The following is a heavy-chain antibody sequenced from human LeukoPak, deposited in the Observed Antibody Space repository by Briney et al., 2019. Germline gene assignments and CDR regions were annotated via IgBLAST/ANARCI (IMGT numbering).Heavy chain of an antibody. Sequence: GGSLRLSCAASGFTFDDYAMHWVRQAPGKGLEWVSGITGSGGRTYYADSVKGRFTISRDNSKNTLYLQMNSLRAEDTAIYYCAKEYTGTFSPFPSYFDNWGQGTLVTVSS. D-gene: IGHD1-26*01. J-gene: IGHJ4*02. CDR1: GFTFDDYA. CDR3: AKEYTGTFSPFPSYFDN. CDR2: ITGSGGRT. V-gene: IGHV3-23*01.